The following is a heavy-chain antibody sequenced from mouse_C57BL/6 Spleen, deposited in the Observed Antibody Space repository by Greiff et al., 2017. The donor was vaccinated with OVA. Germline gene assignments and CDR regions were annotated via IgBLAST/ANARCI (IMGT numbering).Heavy chain of an antibody. CDR2: IYPGNSDT. CDR3: TRNDDYRFAY. J-gene: IGHJ3*01. D-gene: IGHD2-3*01. V-gene: IGHV1-5*01. CDR1: GYTFTSYW. Sequence: EVQLQQSGTVLARPGASVKMSCKTSGYTFTSYWMHWVKQRPGPGLEWIGAIYPGNSDTSYNQKFKGKANLTAVTSASTAYMELSSLTNEDSAVYYCTRNDDYRFAYWGQGTLVTVSA.